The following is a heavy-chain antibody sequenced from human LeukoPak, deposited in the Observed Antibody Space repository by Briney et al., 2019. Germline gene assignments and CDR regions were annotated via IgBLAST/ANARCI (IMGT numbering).Heavy chain of an antibody. Sequence: GGSLRLPCAASGFTFSSYGMHWVRQAPGKGLEWVAVIWYDGSNKYYADSVKGRFTISRDNSKNTLYLQMNSLRAEDTAVYYCARESQQLAFDYWGQGTLVTVSS. CDR2: IWYDGSNK. J-gene: IGHJ4*02. D-gene: IGHD6-13*01. CDR1: GFTFSSYG. V-gene: IGHV3-33*01. CDR3: ARESQQLAFDY.